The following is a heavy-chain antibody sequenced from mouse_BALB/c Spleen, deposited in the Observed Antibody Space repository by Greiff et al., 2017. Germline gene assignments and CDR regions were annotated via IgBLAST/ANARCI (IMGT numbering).Heavy chain of an antibody. J-gene: IGHJ4*01. CDR1: GFTFSDYG. CDR3: ARDDVGASYAMDY. CDR2: ISNLAYSI. Sequence: EVKLVESGGGLVQPGGSRKLSCAASGFTFSDYGMAWVRQAPGKGPEWVAFISNLAYSIYYADTVTGRFTISRENAKNTLYLEMSSLRSEDTAMYYCARDDVGASYAMDYWGQGTSVTVSS. V-gene: IGHV5-15*02.